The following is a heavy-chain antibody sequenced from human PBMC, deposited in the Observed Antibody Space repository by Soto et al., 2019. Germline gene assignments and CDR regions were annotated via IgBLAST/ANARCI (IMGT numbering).Heavy chain of an antibody. CDR3: ARDGHGMGV. Sequence: SETLYITCTVSGGSVSTGSYDWSWIRQPPGKGLEWIGKIFFTGSAHYNPSLRNRVTMSVDTSKDQFSLTLTSVTAADTAVYYCARDGHGMGVWGQGTTVTVSS. V-gene: IGHV4-61*01. CDR2: IFFTGSA. CDR1: GGSVSTGSYD. J-gene: IGHJ6*02.